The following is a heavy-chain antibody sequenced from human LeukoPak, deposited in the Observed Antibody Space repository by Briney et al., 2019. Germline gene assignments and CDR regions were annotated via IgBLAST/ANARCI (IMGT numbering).Heavy chain of an antibody. Sequence: GASVKVSCNASGGTFSSYAISWVRQAPGQGLEWMGRIIPILGIANYAQKFQGRVTITADKSTSTAYMEPSRLRSEDTAVYYCARGAHPTMVRGVLYYFDYWGQGTLVTVSS. V-gene: IGHV1-69*04. J-gene: IGHJ4*02. CDR2: IIPILGIA. CDR1: GGTFSSYA. D-gene: IGHD3-10*01. CDR3: ARGAHPTMVRGVLYYFDY.